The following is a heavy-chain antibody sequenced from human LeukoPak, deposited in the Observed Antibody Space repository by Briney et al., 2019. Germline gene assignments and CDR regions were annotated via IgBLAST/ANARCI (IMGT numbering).Heavy chain of an antibody. CDR1: GNTFTSYD. J-gene: IGHJ6*02. V-gene: IGHV1-8*01. D-gene: IGHD3-9*01. CDR2: MNPNSGNT. CDR3: ARELQKGYFDWLPQYDYYYGMDV. Sequence: ASVKVSCKASGNTFTSYDINWVRQATGQGLEWMGWMNPNSGNTGYAQKFQGRVTMTRNTSISTAYMELSSLRSEDTAVYYCARELQKGYFDWLPQYDYYYGMDVWGQGTTVTVSS.